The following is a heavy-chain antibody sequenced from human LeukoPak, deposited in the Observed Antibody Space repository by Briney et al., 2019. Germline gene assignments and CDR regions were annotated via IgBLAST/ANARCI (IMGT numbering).Heavy chain of an antibody. Sequence: GGSLRLSCAASGFTFSSYGMHWVRQAPGKGLEWVAVISYDGSNKYYADSVKGRFTISRDNYKNTLYLQMNSLRAEDTALYYCAKRGGSHDAFDIWGQGTMVTVSS. CDR2: ISYDGSNK. V-gene: IGHV3-30*18. J-gene: IGHJ3*02. CDR1: GFTFSSYG. D-gene: IGHD3-16*01. CDR3: AKRGGSHDAFDI.